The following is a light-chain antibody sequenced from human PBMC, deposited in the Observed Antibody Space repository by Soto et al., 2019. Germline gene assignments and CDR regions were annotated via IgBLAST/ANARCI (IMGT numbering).Light chain of an antibody. J-gene: IGLJ2*01. CDR3: NSYTTSSTVV. Sequence: QSALTQPASVSGSPGQSITISCTGTSSDVGAYNFVSWYQQQPGKAPKLIIYDVSSRPSGVSDRFSGSKSGNTASLTISGLQAEDEADYYCNSYTTSSTVVFGGGTQLTVL. CDR1: SSDVGAYNF. CDR2: DVS. V-gene: IGLV2-14*01.